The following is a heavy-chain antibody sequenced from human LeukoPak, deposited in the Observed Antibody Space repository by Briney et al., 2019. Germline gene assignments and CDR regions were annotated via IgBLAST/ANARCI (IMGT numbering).Heavy chain of an antibody. Sequence: SETLSLTCAVYGGSFSGYYWSWIRQPPGKGLEWIGEINHSGSTNYNPSLKSRVTISVDTSKNQFSLKLSSVTAADTAVYYCARDDALSHYYGSGSYHYWGQGTLVTVSS. CDR2: INHSGST. D-gene: IGHD3-10*01. CDR3: ARDDALSHYYGSGSYHY. J-gene: IGHJ4*02. CDR1: GGSFSGYY. V-gene: IGHV4-34*01.